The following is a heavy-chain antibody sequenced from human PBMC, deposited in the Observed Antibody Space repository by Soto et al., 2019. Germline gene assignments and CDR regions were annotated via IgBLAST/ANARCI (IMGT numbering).Heavy chain of an antibody. CDR2: ISAYNGNT. J-gene: IGHJ4*02. CDR3: ARERAHGDYDY. Sequence: GASVKVSCKASGYTLTSYGISWVRQAPGQGLEWMGWISAYNGNTNYAQKLQGSFTMTTDTSTSTAYMELRSLSSDDTAVYYCARERAHGDYDYWGQGTLVTVSS. D-gene: IGHD4-17*01. V-gene: IGHV1-18*01. CDR1: GYTLTSYG.